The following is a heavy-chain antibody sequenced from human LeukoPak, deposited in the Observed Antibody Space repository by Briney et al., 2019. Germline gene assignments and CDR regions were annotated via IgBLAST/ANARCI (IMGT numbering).Heavy chain of an antibody. CDR1: GGSFSGYY. D-gene: IGHD3-10*01. Sequence: PSETLSLTCAVYGGSFSGYYWSWIRQPPGKGLEWIGEINHSGSTNYNPSLKSRVTISVDTSKNQFSLKLSSVTAADTAVCYCASLTMLRGGFWGQGTLVTVSS. CDR3: ASLTMLRGGF. J-gene: IGHJ4*02. V-gene: IGHV4-34*01. CDR2: INHSGST.